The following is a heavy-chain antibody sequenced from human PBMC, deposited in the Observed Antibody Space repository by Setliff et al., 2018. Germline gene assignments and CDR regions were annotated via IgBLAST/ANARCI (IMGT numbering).Heavy chain of an antibody. Sequence: SETLSLTCTVSGGSISSGSYYWSWIRQPAGKGLEWIGRIYTSGSTNYNPSLKSRVTISVDTSKNQFSLKLSSVTAADTAVYYCARVRSGWGKGTTVTVSS. V-gene: IGHV4-61*02. D-gene: IGHD3-16*01. J-gene: IGHJ6*04. CDR3: ARVRSG. CDR1: GGSISSGSYY. CDR2: IYTSGST.